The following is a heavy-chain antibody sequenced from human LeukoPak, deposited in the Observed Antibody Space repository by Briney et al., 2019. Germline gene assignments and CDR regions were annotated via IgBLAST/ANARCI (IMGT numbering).Heavy chain of an antibody. D-gene: IGHD3-22*01. J-gene: IGHJ5*02. CDR3: ARDGLPAVDRWFDP. CDR2: IYTSGST. Sequence: PSQTLPLTCTVSGGSISSGSHYWSWIRQPAGKGLEWIGRIYTSGSTNYNPSLKSRVTISVDTSKNQFSLKLRSVTAADTAVYYCARDGLPAVDRWFDPWGQGTLVTVSS. V-gene: IGHV4-61*02. CDR1: GGSISSGSHY.